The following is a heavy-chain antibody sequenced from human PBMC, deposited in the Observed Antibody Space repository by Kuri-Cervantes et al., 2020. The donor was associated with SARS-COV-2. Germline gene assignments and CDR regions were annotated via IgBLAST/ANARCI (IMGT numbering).Heavy chain of an antibody. CDR1: GFTFSSYA. V-gene: IGHV3-23*01. CDR3: AKVDGILGSAWYGRAHFDY. CDR2: ISVSVGET. Sequence: GGSLRPSCAASGFTFSSYAMAWVRQAPGKGMGWVSAISVSVGETHYADSVRGRSTISRYNSENTLYLQVTSLRAEDTAVYFCAKVDGILGSAWYGRAHFDYWGQGTPVTVSS. J-gene: IGHJ4*02. D-gene: IGHD6-19*01.